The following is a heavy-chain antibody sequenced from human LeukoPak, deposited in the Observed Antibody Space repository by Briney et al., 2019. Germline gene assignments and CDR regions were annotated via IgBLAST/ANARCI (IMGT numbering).Heavy chain of an antibody. CDR2: IYYSGST. Sequence: SETLSLTCTVSGGSISSSSYYWGWIRQPPGKGLEWIGSIYYSGSTYYNPSLKSRVTISVDTSKNQFSLKLSSVTAADTAVYYCARQGYSYGFAFDIWGQGTMVTVSS. V-gene: IGHV4-39*01. D-gene: IGHD5-18*01. CDR1: GGSISSSSYY. CDR3: ARQGYSYGFAFDI. J-gene: IGHJ3*02.